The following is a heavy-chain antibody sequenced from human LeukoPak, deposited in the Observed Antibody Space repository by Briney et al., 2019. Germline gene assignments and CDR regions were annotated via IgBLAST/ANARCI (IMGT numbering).Heavy chain of an antibody. D-gene: IGHD3-16*01. CDR2: ISGSGGST. J-gene: IGHJ4*02. V-gene: IGHV3-23*01. CDR1: RFTFSSYA. Sequence: PGGSLRLSCAASRFTFSSYAMSWVRQAPGKGLEWVSAISGSGGSTYYADSVKGRFTISRDNSKNTLYLQMNSLRAEDTAVYYCAKDLRPEDYGLGRSPEYDYWAREPWSPSPQ. CDR3: AKDLRPEDYGLGRSPEYDY.